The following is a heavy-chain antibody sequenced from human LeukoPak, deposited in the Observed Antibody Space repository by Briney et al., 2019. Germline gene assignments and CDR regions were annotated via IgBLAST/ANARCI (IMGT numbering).Heavy chain of an antibody. Sequence: SETLSLTCKVSGYSISSGYYWGWVRQPPGKGLEWVASIYHSGSTFYNPSLKSRVTISVDTSKNQFSLKLSSVTAADTAVYYCASYSGSYFEDYYYYYYMDVWGKGTTVTVSS. D-gene: IGHD1-26*01. CDR3: ASYSGSYFEDYYYYYYMDV. J-gene: IGHJ6*03. CDR2: IYHSGST. CDR1: GYSISSGYY. V-gene: IGHV4-38-2*02.